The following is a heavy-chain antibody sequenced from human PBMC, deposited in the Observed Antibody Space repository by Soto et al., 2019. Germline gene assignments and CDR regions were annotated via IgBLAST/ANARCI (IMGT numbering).Heavy chain of an antibody. CDR1: GGSFSGYY. V-gene: IGHV4-34*02. Sequence: QVQLRQWGAGLLKPSETLSLTCAVYGGSFSGYYWSWIRQPPGKGLEWIGEINHSGSTNYNPSLTSRVTLSVDTAKHQFALKLSSVTAADTAVYYCARDWYFDLWGRGPLVTVSS. J-gene: IGHJ2*01. CDR3: ARDWYFDL. CDR2: INHSGST.